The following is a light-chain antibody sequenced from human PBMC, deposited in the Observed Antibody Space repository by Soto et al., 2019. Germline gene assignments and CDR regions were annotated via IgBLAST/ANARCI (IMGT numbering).Light chain of an antibody. V-gene: IGKV4-1*01. CDR2: WAS. CDR3: QQYYNVPYT. CDR1: QNVLYSSNNNNF. J-gene: IGKJ2*01. Sequence: DIVKTQSPDSLAVSLGERATINCKSSQNVLYSSNNNNFLAWYQQKPGQPPKLLISWASTRESGVPDRFSGSGSGTDFTLTISSLQAEDVAVYYCQQYYNVPYTFGQGTKLEIK.